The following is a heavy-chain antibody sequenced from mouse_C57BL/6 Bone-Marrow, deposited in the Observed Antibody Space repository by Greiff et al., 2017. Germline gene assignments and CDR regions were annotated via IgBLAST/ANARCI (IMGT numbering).Heavy chain of an antibody. Sequence: VQLQQPGAELVMPGASVKLSCKASGYTFTSYWMHWVKQRPGQGLEWIGEIDPSDSYTNYNQKFKGKSTLTVDKSSSTAYMQLSSLTSEDSAVYYCAREGLFLDYAMDYWGQGTSVTVSS. CDR2: IDPSDSYT. CDR3: AREGLFLDYAMDY. J-gene: IGHJ4*01. D-gene: IGHD1-1*02. V-gene: IGHV1-69*01. CDR1: GYTFTSYW.